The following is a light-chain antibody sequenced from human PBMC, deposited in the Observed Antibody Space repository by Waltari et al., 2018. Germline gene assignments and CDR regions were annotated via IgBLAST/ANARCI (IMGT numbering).Light chain of an antibody. J-gene: IGLJ2*01. CDR3: AAYASANTLL. CDR2: EVT. CDR1: SDDLGNYRY. V-gene: IGLV2-14*01. Sequence: QSALTQPASVPGSPGQPITISCTATSDDLGNYRYVSWYQQHSGRAPKLILYEVTNRPSGVSDRFAGSKSGNTASLTISGLQTEDEADYYCAAYASANTLLFGGGTQLTVL.